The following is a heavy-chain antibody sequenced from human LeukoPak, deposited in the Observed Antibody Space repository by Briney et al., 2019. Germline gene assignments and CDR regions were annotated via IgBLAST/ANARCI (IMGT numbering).Heavy chain of an antibody. CDR1: GGSFNGYY. V-gene: IGHV4-34*01. CDR2: VHHDGTT. CDR3: ARLRPNGVTLTCPSN. Sequence: PSETLSLTCVAHGGSFNGYYGSWIRQPPGKGLEWIGEVHHDGTTKYNPSLKSRVGIVVDTSTHQFSLNLTSVTAADTAVYFCARLRPNGVTLTCPSNRGRGTLVTVSS. D-gene: IGHD2-8*01. J-gene: IGHJ4*02.